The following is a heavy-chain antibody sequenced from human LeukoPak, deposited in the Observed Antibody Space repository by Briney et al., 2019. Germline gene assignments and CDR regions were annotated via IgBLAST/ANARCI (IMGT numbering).Heavy chain of an antibody. D-gene: IGHD3-10*01. J-gene: IGHJ4*02. CDR2: IKQDGSEE. CDR1: GFTFSSYW. Sequence: GSLRLSCAASGFTFSSYWMSWVRQAPGKGLEWVANIKQDGSEEYYVDSVKGRFTNSRDNAKNSLYLQMNSLRAEDTAVYYCARCHGSGSYMNYWGQGTLVTVSS. CDR3: ARCHGSGSYMNY. V-gene: IGHV3-7*01.